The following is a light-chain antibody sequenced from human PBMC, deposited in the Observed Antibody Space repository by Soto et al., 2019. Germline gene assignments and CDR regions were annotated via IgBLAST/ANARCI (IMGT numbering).Light chain of an antibody. CDR3: SSYTSSSTLDV. CDR2: EVS. CDR1: SSDVGGYNY. J-gene: IGLJ1*01. Sequence: QSALTQPASVSGSPGQSITISCTGTSSDVGGYNYVSWYQQHPGKAPKLMIYEVSNRPSGVSNRFSGSKSGNTASLTISGRQDDDEADYYCSSYTSSSTLDVFGTGTKLTVL. V-gene: IGLV2-14*01.